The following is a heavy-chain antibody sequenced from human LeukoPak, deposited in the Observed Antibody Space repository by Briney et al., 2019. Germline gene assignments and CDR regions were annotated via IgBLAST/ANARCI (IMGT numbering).Heavy chain of an antibody. V-gene: IGHV1-18*04. J-gene: IGHJ3*02. CDR3: ARAGFYGSGSYTAFDI. CDR2: ISGNNGYT. Sequence: ASVKVSCKPSGYTLTSYGITWVRQAPGQGLEWMGWISGNNGYTNYAQKFQGRVSMTTDTPTSTAYMESRSLRSDDTAMYYCARAGFYGSGSYTAFDIWGQGTMVTVSS. D-gene: IGHD3-10*01. CDR1: GYTLTSYG.